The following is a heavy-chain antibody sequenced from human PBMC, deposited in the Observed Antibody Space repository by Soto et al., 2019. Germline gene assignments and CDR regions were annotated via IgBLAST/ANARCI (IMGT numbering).Heavy chain of an antibody. V-gene: IGHV1-69*13. Sequence: SVKVSCKAPGGTFSSYAISWVRQAPGQGLEWMGGIIPIFGTANYAQKFQGRVTITADESTSTAYMELSSLRSEDTAVYYCASNFGVTPDYYYGMDVWGQGTTVTVSS. D-gene: IGHD3-3*01. CDR1: GGTFSSYA. CDR3: ASNFGVTPDYYYGMDV. CDR2: IIPIFGTA. J-gene: IGHJ6*02.